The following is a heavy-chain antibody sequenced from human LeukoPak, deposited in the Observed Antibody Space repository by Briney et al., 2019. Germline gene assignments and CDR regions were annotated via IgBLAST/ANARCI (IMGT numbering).Heavy chain of an antibody. CDR3: ARGTYFDFWSGPSYLDY. CDR2: IYQSGST. J-gene: IGHJ4*02. CDR1: GGSISSGGYS. Sequence: PSQTLSLNCAVSGGSISSGGYSWSWIRQPPGKGLDWIGYIYQSGSTYYNPSLKSRVTISVDRSKNQFSLKLSSVTAADTAVYYCARGTYFDFWSGPSYLDYWGQGTLVTVSS. D-gene: IGHD3-3*01. V-gene: IGHV4-30-2*01.